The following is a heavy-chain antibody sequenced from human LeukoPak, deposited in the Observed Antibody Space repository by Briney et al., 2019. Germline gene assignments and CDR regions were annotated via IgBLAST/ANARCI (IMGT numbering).Heavy chain of an antibody. CDR1: GYTFTNYD. CDR3: ARTIVVVPATKIWFDP. J-gene: IGHJ5*02. V-gene: IGHV1-8*03. Sequence: ASVKVSCKASGYTFTNYDINWVRQASGQGLEWMGWMNPNSGNTGYAQKFQGRVTITRDTSISTAYMELSSLRSEDTAVYYCARTIVVVPATKIWFDPWGQGTLVTVSS. D-gene: IGHD2-2*01. CDR2: MNPNSGNT.